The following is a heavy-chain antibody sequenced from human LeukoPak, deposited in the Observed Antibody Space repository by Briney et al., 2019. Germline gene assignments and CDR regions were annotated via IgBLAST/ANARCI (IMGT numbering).Heavy chain of an antibody. J-gene: IGHJ3*02. CDR3: ARTMTTVVTAGPLAFDI. Sequence: ASVKVSCKASGGTFSSYAISWVRQAPGQGLEWMGGIIPIFGTANYAQKFQGRVTITADKSTSTAYMELSSLRSEDTAVYYCARTMTTVVTAGPLAFDIWGQGTMVTVSS. CDR1: GGTFSSYA. D-gene: IGHD4-23*01. V-gene: IGHV1-69*06. CDR2: IIPIFGTA.